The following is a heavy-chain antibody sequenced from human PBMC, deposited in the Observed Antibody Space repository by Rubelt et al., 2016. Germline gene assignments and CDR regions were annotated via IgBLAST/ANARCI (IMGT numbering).Heavy chain of an antibody. J-gene: IGHJ4*02. Sequence: GSTNFNPSLKSRITISVDTSKNQFSLKLSSVTAADTAVYYCARGELVSLWGQGTLVTVSS. D-gene: IGHD6-6*01. V-gene: IGHV4-34*13. CDR2: GST. CDR3: ARGELVSL.